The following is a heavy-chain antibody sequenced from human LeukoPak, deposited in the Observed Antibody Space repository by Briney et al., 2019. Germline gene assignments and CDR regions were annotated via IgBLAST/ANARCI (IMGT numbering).Heavy chain of an antibody. Sequence: PGGSLRLSCAASGFTFSSYSMNWVRQAPGKGLEWVSSISSSSSYIYYADSVKGRFTISRDNAKNSLYLQMNSLRAEDTAVYYCASSVMDIVAYYYFDYWGQGTLVTVSS. D-gene: IGHD5-12*01. V-gene: IGHV3-21*01. J-gene: IGHJ4*02. CDR2: ISSSSSYI. CDR1: GFTFSSYS. CDR3: ASSVMDIVAYYYFDY.